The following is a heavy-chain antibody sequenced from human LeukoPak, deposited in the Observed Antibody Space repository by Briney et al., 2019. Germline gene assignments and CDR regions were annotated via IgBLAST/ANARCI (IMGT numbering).Heavy chain of an antibody. CDR3: ARGKFDYDY. Sequence: GGSLRLSCAASGFTFSSYEMNWVRQAPGKGLEWVANINQDGSEEYYVDSVKGRFTFFRDNAKNSLFLQMNSLRAEDTGVYYCARGKFDYDYWGQGTLVTVSS. CDR1: GFTFSSYE. V-gene: IGHV3-7*01. D-gene: IGHD3-16*01. J-gene: IGHJ4*02. CDR2: INQDGSEE.